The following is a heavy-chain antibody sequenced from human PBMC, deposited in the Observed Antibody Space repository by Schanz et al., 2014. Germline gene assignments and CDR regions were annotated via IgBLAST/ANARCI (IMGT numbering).Heavy chain of an antibody. CDR1: GGSFSGYY. J-gene: IGHJ4*02. CDR3: ARLYCSTPGCYVSPNGFAKDY. D-gene: IGHD2-2*01. V-gene: IGHV4-34*01. CDR2: INQSGDT. Sequence: QVQLQQWGAGLLKPSETLSLTCAVSGGSFSGYYWSWIRQPPDTGLEWIGEINQSGDTNYNPSLKSRAPIPVDTPNNQFSLKLRSVTAADTAVYYCARLYCSTPGCYVSPNGFAKDYWGQGTLVTVSS.